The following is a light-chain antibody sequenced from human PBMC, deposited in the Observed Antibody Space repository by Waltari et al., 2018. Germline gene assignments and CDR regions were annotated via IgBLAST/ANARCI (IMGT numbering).Light chain of an antibody. Sequence: EIVLTQSPGTLSLSPGERATLSCRASQSVSNNYLAWYQQKPGQAPRLLISGASSRATGIPDRFRGSGSGTDFTLTISRLEPEDFAVYFCQQYTGTPQTFGQGIKVEFK. CDR1: QSVSNNY. J-gene: IGKJ1*01. CDR2: GAS. V-gene: IGKV3-20*01. CDR3: QQYTGTPQT.